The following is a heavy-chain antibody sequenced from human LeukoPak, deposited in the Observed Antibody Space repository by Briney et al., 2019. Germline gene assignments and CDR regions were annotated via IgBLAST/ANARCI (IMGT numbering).Heavy chain of an antibody. CDR3: ARDDCTDGSCYTDY. CDR2: IVPQFGTS. Sequence: SVKVSCKASGGTFTDYGISWVRQAPRQGLEWMGGIVPQFGTSHYAQKFQGRLTITADEATNTLYMELSSLRLEDTGVYYCARDDCTDGSCYTDYWGQGTLVTVSS. V-gene: IGHV1-69*13. J-gene: IGHJ4*02. CDR1: GGTFTDYG. D-gene: IGHD3-22*01.